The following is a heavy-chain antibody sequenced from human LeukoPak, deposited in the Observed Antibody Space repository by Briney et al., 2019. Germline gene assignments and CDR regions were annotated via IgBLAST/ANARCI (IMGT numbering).Heavy chain of an antibody. V-gene: IGHV3-11*06. Sequence: GGSLRLSCAASGFTFSDYYMSWIRQAPEKGLEWVSYISSSSSYTNYADSVKGRFTISRDNAKNSLYLQMNSLRAEDTAVYYCALYSSRSRAFDYWGQGTLVTVSS. CDR3: ALYSSRSRAFDY. CDR1: GFTFSDYY. J-gene: IGHJ4*02. CDR2: ISSSSSYT. D-gene: IGHD6-13*01.